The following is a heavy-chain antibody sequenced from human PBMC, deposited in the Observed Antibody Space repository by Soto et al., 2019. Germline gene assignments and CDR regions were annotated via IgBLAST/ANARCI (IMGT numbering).Heavy chain of an antibody. CDR1: GFTFSSYA. J-gene: IGHJ6*03. CDR3: AKGKGVLLWFGELFDGTMDV. V-gene: IGHV3-23*01. CDR2: ISGSGGST. Sequence: GGSLRLSCAASGFTFSSYAMSWVRQAPGKGLEWVSAISGSGGSTYYADSVKGRFTISRDNSKNTLYLQMNSLRAEDTAVYYCAKGKGVLLWFGELFDGTMDVWGKGTTVTVSS. D-gene: IGHD3-10*01.